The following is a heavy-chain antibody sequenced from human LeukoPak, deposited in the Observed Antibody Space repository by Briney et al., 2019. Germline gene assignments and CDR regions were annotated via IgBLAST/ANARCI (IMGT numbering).Heavy chain of an antibody. CDR1: EYSFTSYC. J-gene: IGHJ4*02. D-gene: IGHD2-15*01. Sequence: GESLKISSKAYEYSFTSYCIIWVRHMPGKGPEWMGRIDPSDSYTNYSPSLQGHVTISADKSISAAYLQWSNLKASDTAMYYCARARGDHYSLDYWGQGTLVTVSS. CDR3: ARARGDHYSLDY. V-gene: IGHV5-10-1*01. CDR2: IDPSDSYT.